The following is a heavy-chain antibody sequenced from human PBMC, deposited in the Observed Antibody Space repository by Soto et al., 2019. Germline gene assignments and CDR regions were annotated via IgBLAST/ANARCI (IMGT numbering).Heavy chain of an antibody. V-gene: IGHV1-46*01. D-gene: IGHD4-4*01. J-gene: IGHJ5*02. CDR2: INPSAGST. CDR1: GYTLTSYY. CDR3: ARGFYNNWFET. Sequence: ASVKVSCKASGYTLTSYYIQWARQAPGQGLEWMGIINPSAGSTTYAQKFQGRVTMTRDTSTNTAYMELSSLRSEDTAVYYCARGFYNNWFETWGQGTLVTVSS.